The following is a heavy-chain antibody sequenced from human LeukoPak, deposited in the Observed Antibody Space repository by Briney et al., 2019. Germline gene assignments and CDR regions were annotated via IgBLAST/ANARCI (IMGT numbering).Heavy chain of an antibody. CDR1: GFTFSSYE. Sequence: GGSLRLSCAASGFTFSSYEMNWVRQAPGKGLEWVSYISSSGSTIYYADSVKGRFTSPRDTAKNSLYLQMNSLRAEDTAVYYCARLDYDSSGYYYGFDPWGQGALVTVSS. D-gene: IGHD3-22*01. CDR2: ISSSGSTI. V-gene: IGHV3-48*03. CDR3: ARLDYDSSGYYYGFDP. J-gene: IGHJ5*02.